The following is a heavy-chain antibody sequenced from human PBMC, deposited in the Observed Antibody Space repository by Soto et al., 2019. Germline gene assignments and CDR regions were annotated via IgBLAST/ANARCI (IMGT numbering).Heavy chain of an antibody. V-gene: IGHV3-33*01. J-gene: IGHJ6*03. D-gene: IGHD4-17*01. CDR2: IWYDGSNK. CDR1: GFTFSSYG. CDR3: ARDWEVTTKDYYYYYLAV. Sequence: GGSLRLSCAASGFTFSSYGMHWVRQAPGKGLEWVAVIWYDGSNKYYADSVKGRFTISRDNSKNTLYLQMNSLRAEDTAVYYCARDWEVTTKDYYYYYLAVWGKGTTVTVSS.